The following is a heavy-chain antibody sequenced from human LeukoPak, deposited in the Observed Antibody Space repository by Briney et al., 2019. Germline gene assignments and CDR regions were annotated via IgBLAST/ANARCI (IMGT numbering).Heavy chain of an antibody. J-gene: IGHJ5*02. V-gene: IGHV5-51*01. CDR1: GYSFSSYW. D-gene: IGHD6-13*01. CDR3: ARRVYSSSWYWFDP. Sequence: GESLKISCKGSGYSFSSYWIAWVRQMPGKGLEWMGIIYPGDSDTRYSPSFQGQVTISADKSISTAYLQWSSLKASDTAMYYCARRVYSSSWYWFDPWGQGTLVTVSS. CDR2: IYPGDSDT.